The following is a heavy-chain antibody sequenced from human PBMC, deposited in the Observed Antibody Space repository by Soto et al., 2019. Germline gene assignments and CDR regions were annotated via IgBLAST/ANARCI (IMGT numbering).Heavy chain of an antibody. V-gene: IGHV4-59*01. J-gene: IGHJ6*03. Sequence: SETLSLTCTVSGGSISSYYWSWIRQPPGKGLEWIGYIYYSGSTNYNPSLKSRVTISVDTSKNQFSLKLSSVTAADTAVYYCARSEGVLRFLERSPHYMDVRGKGTTVTVSS. D-gene: IGHD3-3*01. CDR1: GGSISSYY. CDR2: IYYSGST. CDR3: ARSEGVLRFLERSPHYMDV.